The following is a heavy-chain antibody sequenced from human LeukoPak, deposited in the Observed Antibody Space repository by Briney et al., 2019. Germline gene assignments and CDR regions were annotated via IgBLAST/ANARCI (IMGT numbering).Heavy chain of an antibody. Sequence: PGGSLRLSCAASGFTFSSYAMGWVRQAPGKGLEWVSAISGSGGSTYYADSVKGRFTISRDNSKNTLYLQMNSLRAEDTAVYYCAGLRGYYDSSGYYPFDYWGQGTLVTVSP. V-gene: IGHV3-23*01. D-gene: IGHD3-22*01. CDR1: GFTFSSYA. CDR2: ISGSGGST. CDR3: AGLRGYYDSSGYYPFDY. J-gene: IGHJ4*02.